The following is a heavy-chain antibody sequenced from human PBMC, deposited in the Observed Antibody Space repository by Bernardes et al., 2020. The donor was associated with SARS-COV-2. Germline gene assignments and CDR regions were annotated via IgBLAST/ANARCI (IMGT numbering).Heavy chain of an antibody. CDR2: INGDGSSI. V-gene: IGHV3-74*01. J-gene: IGHJ4*02. CDR1: GFTFSSYW. Sequence: GGSLRLSCAPSGFTFSSYWMHWVRLGPGKGPVWVSRINGDGSSINYADSVKGRFTISRDNARNTLYLEMNSLRAEDTAVYYCARGSGNYYFDYWGQGTLVTVSS. CDR3: ARGSGNYYFDY. D-gene: IGHD1-26*01.